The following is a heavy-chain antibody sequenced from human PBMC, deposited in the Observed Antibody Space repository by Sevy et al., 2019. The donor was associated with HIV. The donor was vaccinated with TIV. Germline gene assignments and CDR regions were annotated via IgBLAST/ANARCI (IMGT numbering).Heavy chain of an antibody. V-gene: IGHV3-15*01. J-gene: IGHJ4*02. CDR3: ATAPGYYDSAPFDY. CDR1: GFTFCNAW. D-gene: IGHD3-22*01. Sequence: GESLKISCAVSGFTFCNAWMNWVRQAPGTGLQWVGLIKSKIDVETTDYVAPVKGRFTISRDDSTNTLYLQMNSLKTEDTGVYYCATAPGYYDSAPFDYWGPGTLVTVSS. CDR2: IKSKIDVETT.